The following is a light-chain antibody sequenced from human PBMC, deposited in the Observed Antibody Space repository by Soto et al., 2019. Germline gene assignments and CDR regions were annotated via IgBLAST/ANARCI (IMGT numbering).Light chain of an antibody. J-gene: IGKJ2*01. Sequence: DIQMTQSPSTLSASVGDRVTITCRASQSVTNWLVWYQQKPGKAPNLLIYDASRLQSGIPSRFSGSGSGTEFTLTISSLQPDDFATYYCQQYTTYPYTFSQGTKLEIK. V-gene: IGKV1-5*01. CDR2: DAS. CDR3: QQYTTYPYT. CDR1: QSVTNW.